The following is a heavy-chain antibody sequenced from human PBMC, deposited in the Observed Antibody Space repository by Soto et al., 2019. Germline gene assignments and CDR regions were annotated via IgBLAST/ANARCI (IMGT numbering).Heavy chain of an antibody. CDR3: AGQWLAGYGAFEH. D-gene: IGHD6-19*01. Sequence: QVQLQESGPGLVKPSGTLSLTCAVSGGSVSSDRWWTWVRRAPGKGLEWIGDIHSYGNTNYNPSLTSRVTIFVDKFKNQFSVTLASVTAADTAVYFCAGQWLAGYGAFEHWGQGTLVTVSS. J-gene: IGHJ5*02. CDR2: IHSYGNT. CDR1: GGSVSSDRW. V-gene: IGHV4-4*02.